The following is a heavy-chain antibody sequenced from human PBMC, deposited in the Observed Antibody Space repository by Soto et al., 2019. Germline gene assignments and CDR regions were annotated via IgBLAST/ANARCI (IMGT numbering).Heavy chain of an antibody. V-gene: IGHV3-48*01. D-gene: IGHD3-3*01. CDR2: ISSSSSTI. J-gene: IGHJ6*04. CDR3: ARGPPRRFDAYWMDV. Sequence: GGSLRLSCAASGFTFSSYSMNWVRQAPGKGLEWVSYISSSSSTIYYADSVKGRSTISRDNAKNSLYLQMNSLRAEDTAVYCCARGPPRRFDAYWMDVWGKGTTVTVSS. CDR1: GFTFSSYS.